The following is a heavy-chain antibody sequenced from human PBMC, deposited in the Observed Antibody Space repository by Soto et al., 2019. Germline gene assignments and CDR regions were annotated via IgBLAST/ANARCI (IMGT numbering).Heavy chain of an antibody. D-gene: IGHD3-10*01. V-gene: IGHV5-10-1*01. J-gene: IGHJ6*02. Sequence: ESLKISCKASGYSFTSYWINWVCQMPGKGLEWMGRIDPSDSYTNYSPSFQGHVTISADKSISTAYLLWSSLKASDTAMFYCARRARGGMDVWGQGTTVTVSS. CDR1: GYSFTSYW. CDR3: ARRARGGMDV. CDR2: IDPSDSYT.